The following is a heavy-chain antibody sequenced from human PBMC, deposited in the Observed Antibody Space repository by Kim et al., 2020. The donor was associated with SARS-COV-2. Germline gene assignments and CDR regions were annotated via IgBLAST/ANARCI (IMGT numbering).Heavy chain of an antibody. D-gene: IGHD3-3*01. CDR3: ARAGHYDFWSGYYSFYAFDI. Sequence: RVTISVDTSKNQFSLKLSSVTAADTAVYYCARAGHYDFWSGYYSFYAFDIWGQGTMVTVSS. V-gene: IGHV4-34*01. J-gene: IGHJ3*02.